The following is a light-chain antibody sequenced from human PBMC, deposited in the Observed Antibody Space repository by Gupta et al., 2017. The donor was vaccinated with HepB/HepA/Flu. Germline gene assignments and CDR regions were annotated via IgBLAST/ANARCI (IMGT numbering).Light chain of an antibody. V-gene: IGKV3-15*01. CDR3: QQSNNWPFT. J-gene: IGKJ3*01. Sequence: EIVMTQSPATLPVSPGDRATLSCRASQSVSNNLVWYQQKPGQPPRLLIYDASTRPTGVPARFIGSGSGTEFTLTISSLQSEDFALYYCQQSNNWPFTFGPGTRVDIK. CDR1: QSVSNN. CDR2: DAS.